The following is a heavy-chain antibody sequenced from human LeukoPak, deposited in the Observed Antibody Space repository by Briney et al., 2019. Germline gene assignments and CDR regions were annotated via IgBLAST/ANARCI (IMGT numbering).Heavy chain of an antibody. J-gene: IGHJ4*02. V-gene: IGHV4-31*02. Sequence: SETLSLTCTVSGGSISSGGYYWSWIRQHPGKGLEWIGYVYYSGSTYYNPSLKSRVTISVDTSKNQFFLKLSSVTAADTAVYYCARGEYDILTGYYNPSDYWGQGTLVTVSS. CDR1: GGSISSGGYY. CDR3: ARGEYDILTGYYNPSDY. CDR2: VYYSGST. D-gene: IGHD3-9*01.